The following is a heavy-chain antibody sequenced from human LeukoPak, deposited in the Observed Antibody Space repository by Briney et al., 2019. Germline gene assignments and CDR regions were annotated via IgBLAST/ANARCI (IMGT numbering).Heavy chain of an antibody. D-gene: IGHD3-22*01. CDR2: SDRNGDT. CDR3: ARAKRDYFENSGNESYYNFVDV. CDR1: GGCISSVCF. V-gene: IGHV4-38-2*02. Sequence: SETLSLTCTVSGGCISSVCFRAWVRVSPGNGVGGFGASDRNGDTSYNPSLKSPLTISLVPSKNQFSLRLNSVTAADTAVYYCARAKRDYFENSGNESYYNFVDVWGKGTTVTVSS. J-gene: IGHJ6*03.